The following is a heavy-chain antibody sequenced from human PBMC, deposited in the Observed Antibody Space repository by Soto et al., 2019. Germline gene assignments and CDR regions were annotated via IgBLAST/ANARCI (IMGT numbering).Heavy chain of an antibody. V-gene: IGHV1-2*04. D-gene: IGHD6-13*01. CDR2: INPNSGGT. J-gene: IGHJ4*02. CDR3: ARAVYSTSWLDY. CDR1: GYTFTGYY. Sequence: GASLKVSWKTSGYTFTGYYMHWVRQAPGQGLEWMGWINPNSGGTNYAQKFQGWVTMTRDTSISTAYMELSRLRSDDTAVYYCARAVYSTSWLDYWGQGTLVTVSS.